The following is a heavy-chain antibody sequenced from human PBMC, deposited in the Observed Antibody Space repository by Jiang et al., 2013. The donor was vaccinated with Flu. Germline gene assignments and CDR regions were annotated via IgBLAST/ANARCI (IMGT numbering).Heavy chain of an antibody. D-gene: IGHD6-19*01. V-gene: IGHV6-1*01. Sequence: SQTLSLTCAISGDSVSSNSASWNWIRQSPSRGLEWLGRTYYRSKWYNDYAVSVKSRITINPDTSKNQFSLQLNSVTPEDTAVYYCAREHSSGWYPSGWFDPWGQGTLVTVSS. CDR1: GDSVSSNSAS. CDR2: TYYRSKWYN. CDR3: AREHSSGWYPSGWFDP. J-gene: IGHJ5*02.